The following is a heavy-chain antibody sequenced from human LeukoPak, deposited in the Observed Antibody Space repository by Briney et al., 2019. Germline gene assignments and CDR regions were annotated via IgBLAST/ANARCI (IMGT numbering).Heavy chain of an antibody. Sequence: SETLSLTCGVSGASVSSRFWSWIRQTPGMGLEWIGYIASRGSTDYNPSLKSRVTISVDAAKNEVSLNVRSVSAADTAVYYCAKGVSGTYYAFDVWGQGRMV. V-gene: IGHV4-59*02. J-gene: IGHJ3*01. CDR3: AKGVSGTYYAFDV. CDR2: IASRGST. CDR1: GASVSSRF. D-gene: IGHD1-26*01.